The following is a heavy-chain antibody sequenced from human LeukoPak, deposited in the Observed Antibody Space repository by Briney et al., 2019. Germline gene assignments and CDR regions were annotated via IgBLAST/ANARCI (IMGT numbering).Heavy chain of an antibody. D-gene: IGHD6-19*01. Sequence: GGSLRLSCAASGFSFSNYAMSWVRQAPGKGLEWVSAISGSGGSTYYADSVKGRFTISRDNSKNTLYLQMNSLRAEDTAVYYCARASVAGEEYYFDYWGQGTLVTVSS. CDR2: ISGSGGST. CDR1: GFSFSNYA. V-gene: IGHV3-23*01. J-gene: IGHJ4*02. CDR3: ARASVAGEEYYFDY.